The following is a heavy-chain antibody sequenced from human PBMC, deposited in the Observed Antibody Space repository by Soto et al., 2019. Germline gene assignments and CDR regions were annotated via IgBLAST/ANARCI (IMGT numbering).Heavy chain of an antibody. CDR1: GGSISSYY. V-gene: IGHV4-59*08. CDR2: IYYSGST. CDR3: ARWSQSWSGYPYFDY. Sequence: PSETLSLTCTGSGGSISSYYWSWIRQPPGKGLEWIGYIYYSGSTNYNPSLKSRVTISVDTSKNQFSLKLSSVTAADTAVYYCARWSQSWSGYPYFDYWGQGTLVTVSS. D-gene: IGHD3-3*01. J-gene: IGHJ4*02.